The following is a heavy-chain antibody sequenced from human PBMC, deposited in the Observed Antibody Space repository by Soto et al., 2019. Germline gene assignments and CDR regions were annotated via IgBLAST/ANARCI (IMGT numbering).Heavy chain of an antibody. D-gene: IGHD2-2*02. J-gene: IGHJ5*02. CDR2: IIPIFGTA. Sequence: QVQLVQSGAAVKKPGYSVKVSCKASGGTFSSYAISWLRQAPGQGLEWMGGIIPIFGTANYAQKFQGSVTITADESTSTGYMELSSLRSEDTAVYYCAGGREIPSWFDRCGQGTLVSVSS. V-gene: IGHV1-69*01. CDR1: GGTFSSYA. CDR3: AGGREIPSWFDR.